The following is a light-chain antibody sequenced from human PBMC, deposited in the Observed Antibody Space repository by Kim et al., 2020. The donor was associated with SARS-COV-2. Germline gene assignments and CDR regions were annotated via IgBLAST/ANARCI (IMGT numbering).Light chain of an antibody. V-gene: IGLV3-19*01. CDR2: GKN. J-gene: IGLJ2*01. CDR3: NSRDSNDNVV. CDR1: SLRSYY. Sequence: ALGQTVRIPCQGDSLRSYYAPWYQQKPGQAPILVIYGKNNRPSGIPDRFSGSSSGNTASLTITGTQAGDEADYYCNSRDSNDNVVFGGGTKRTVL.